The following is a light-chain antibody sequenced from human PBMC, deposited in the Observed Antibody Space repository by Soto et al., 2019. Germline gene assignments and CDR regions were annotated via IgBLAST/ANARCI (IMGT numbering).Light chain of an antibody. CDR1: QGISSY. Sequence: IQLTQSPSSLSASVGDRVTITCRASQGISSYLAWYQQKPGKAPKLLIYAASTLQSGVPSRFSGSGSGTDSTLTISSLQPEDFATYYCQQLNSYPLTFGAETKVDIK. CDR3: QQLNSYPLT. V-gene: IGKV1-9*01. CDR2: AAS. J-gene: IGKJ4*01.